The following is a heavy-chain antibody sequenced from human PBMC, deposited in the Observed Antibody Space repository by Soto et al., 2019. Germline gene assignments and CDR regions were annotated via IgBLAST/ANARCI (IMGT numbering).Heavy chain of an antibody. Sequence: QVQLVQSGAEVKKPGSSVKVSCTASGGTFNSYTINWVRQAPGQGLEWVGRVNPIVGMSNSAQKFQGRVTITADKSTGKAHMDLASLKSEDTAVYYCATSYGSGSAHFDYWGQGTLVTVSS. CDR1: GGTFNSYT. J-gene: IGHJ4*02. CDR2: VNPIVGMS. D-gene: IGHD3-10*01. V-gene: IGHV1-69*02. CDR3: ATSYGSGSAHFDY.